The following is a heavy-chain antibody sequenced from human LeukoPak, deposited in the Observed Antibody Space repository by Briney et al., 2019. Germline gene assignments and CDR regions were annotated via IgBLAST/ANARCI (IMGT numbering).Heavy chain of an antibody. D-gene: IGHD1-26*01. Sequence: GRSLRLSCAASGFIFSNDWMNWVRQAPGKGLEWVGRVKSKTDGGTTDYAAPVKGRITISRDDSRNTPYLQMNSLKTEDTAVYYCTTATKSGTYSRGYWGQGTLVTVSS. V-gene: IGHV3-15*01. J-gene: IGHJ4*02. CDR3: TTATKSGTYSRGY. CDR1: GFIFSNDW. CDR2: VKSKTDGGTT.